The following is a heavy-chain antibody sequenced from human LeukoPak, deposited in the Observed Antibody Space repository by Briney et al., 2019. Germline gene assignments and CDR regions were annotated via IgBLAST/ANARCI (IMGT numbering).Heavy chain of an antibody. CDR2: INPNTGGA. V-gene: IGHV1-2*02. J-gene: IGHJ4*02. D-gene: IGHD4-17*01. Sequence: ASVKVSCKASGYTFTGYYIEWVRQAPGRGLEWMGWINPNTGGAHYAQNFQGRVTMTRDTSINTAYMELSGLRFDDAAVYYCARDREEWLPERCDYWGQGTLVTVSS. CDR1: GYTFTGYY. CDR3: ARDREEWLPERCDY.